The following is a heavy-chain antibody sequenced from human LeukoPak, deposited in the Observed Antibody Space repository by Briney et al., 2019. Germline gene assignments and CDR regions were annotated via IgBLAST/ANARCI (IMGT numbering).Heavy chain of an antibody. J-gene: IGHJ6*02. V-gene: IGHV3-7*01. Sequence: GGSLRLSCAASGFTFSSYWMSWVRQAPGKGLEWVANIKQDGSEKYYVDSVKGRFTISRDNAKNSLFLQMNSLRAEDTAVYYCARDKTWFDYGGNFQVGYYGMDVWGQGTTVTVSS. CDR1: GFTFSSYW. CDR3: ARDKTWFDYGGNFQVGYYGMDV. D-gene: IGHD4-23*01. CDR2: IKQDGSEK.